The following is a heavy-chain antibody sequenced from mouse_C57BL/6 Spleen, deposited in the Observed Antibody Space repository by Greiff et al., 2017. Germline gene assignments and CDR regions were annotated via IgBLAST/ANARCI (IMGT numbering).Heavy chain of an antibody. J-gene: IGHJ1*03. V-gene: IGHV1-39*01. CDR2: INPNYGTT. CDR1: GYSFTDYN. CDR3: ARAHYGSSYGYFDV. D-gene: IGHD1-1*01. Sequence: EVQLQQSGPELVKPGASVKISCTASGYSFTDYNMNWVKQSNGKSLEWIGVINPNYGTTSYNQKFKGKATLTVDKSSSTAYMQLNSLTSEDSAVYYCARAHYGSSYGYFDVWGTGTTVTVSS.